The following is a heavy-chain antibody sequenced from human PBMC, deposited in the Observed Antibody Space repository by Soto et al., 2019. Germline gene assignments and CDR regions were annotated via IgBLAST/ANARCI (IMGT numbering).Heavy chain of an antibody. J-gene: IGHJ4*02. CDR2: IYPRDSEA. Sequence: KISCKASGYTFTNYWIGWVRQMPGKGLEWMGIIYPRDSEARYSLSFEGQVAISADKSITTAYLHWGSLKASDSGIYYCARVYSGTYYLLDSWGQGTLVTVSS. D-gene: IGHD1-26*01. V-gene: IGHV5-51*01. CDR3: ARVYSGTYYLLDS. CDR1: GYTFTNYW.